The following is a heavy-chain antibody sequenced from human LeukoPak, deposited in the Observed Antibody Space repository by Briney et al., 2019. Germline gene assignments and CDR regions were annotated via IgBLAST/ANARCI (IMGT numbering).Heavy chain of an antibody. CDR3: ARMVAWDYYDSSGYALDY. J-gene: IGHJ4*02. D-gene: IGHD3-22*01. CDR2: IYYSGST. V-gene: IGHV4-59*01. Sequence: SETLSLTCTVSGGPISSYYWSWIRQPPGKGLEWIGYIYYSGSTNYNPSLKSRVTISVDTSKNQFSLKLSSVTAADTAVYYCARMVAWDYYDSSGYALDYWGQGTLVTVST. CDR1: GGPISSYY.